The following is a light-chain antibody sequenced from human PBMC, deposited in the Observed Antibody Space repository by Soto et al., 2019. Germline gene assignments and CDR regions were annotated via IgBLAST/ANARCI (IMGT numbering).Light chain of an antibody. V-gene: IGKV3-11*01. CDR2: DAT. CDR3: QQRANWLMT. Sequence: EIVLTQSPATLSLSPGESAILSCRASQNVGSYLTWYRQNPGQAPSLLIYDATHRATGVPDRFSGSGFATDFSLPITNVEPGYFGVYYCQQRANWLMTFGQGTRLEIK. J-gene: IGKJ5*01. CDR1: QNVGSY.